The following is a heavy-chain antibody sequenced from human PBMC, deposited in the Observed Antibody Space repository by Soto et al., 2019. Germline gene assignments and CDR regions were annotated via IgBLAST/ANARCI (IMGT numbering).Heavy chain of an antibody. CDR1: GGTFSSYA. D-gene: IGHD4-17*01. CDR3: ATSRLYGDNNYFDY. CDR2: IIPIFGTA. V-gene: IGHV1-69*06. J-gene: IGHJ4*02. Sequence: QVRLVQSGAEVKKPGSSVKVSCKASGGTFSSYAISWVRQAPGQGLEWMGGIIPIFGTANYAQKFQGRVTITADKSTSTAYMELSSLRSEDTAVYYCATSRLYGDNNYFDYWGQGTLVTVSS.